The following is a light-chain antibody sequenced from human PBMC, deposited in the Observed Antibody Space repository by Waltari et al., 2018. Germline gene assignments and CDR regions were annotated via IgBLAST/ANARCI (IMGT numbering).Light chain of an antibody. Sequence: QTVVTQEPPFSVSPGGTVTLTCGLSSGSVSTSNYPSWYQQTPGQPPRTPIYNTNTRSSGVPDRFSGSFLGNKAALTITGAQADDESDYYCVLYMGSGIWMFGGGTKLTVL. J-gene: IGLJ3*02. CDR2: NTN. V-gene: IGLV8-61*01. CDR3: VLYMGSGIWM. CDR1: SGSVSTSNY.